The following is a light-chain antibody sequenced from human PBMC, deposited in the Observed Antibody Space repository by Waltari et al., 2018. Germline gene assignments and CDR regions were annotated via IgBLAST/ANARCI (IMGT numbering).Light chain of an antibody. CDR2: GAS. J-gene: IGKJ1*01. V-gene: IGKV3-20*01. CDR3: HQYGTSPRT. CDR1: QSVSSTY. Sequence: EVVLTQSPVTLSLSPGERATLSCRASQSVSSTYLAWYQKKAGLPPRLLIFGASIRATAIPDRFSGSGSGTEFTLTIDRLEPEDSAVYYCHQYGTSPRTFGQGTKVEIK.